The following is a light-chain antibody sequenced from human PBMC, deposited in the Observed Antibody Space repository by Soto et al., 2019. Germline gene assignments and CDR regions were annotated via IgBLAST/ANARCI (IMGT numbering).Light chain of an antibody. V-gene: IGKV3D-15*01. Sequence: EIVMTQSPATLSVSPGERATLSCRASQSVSINLAWYQQKPGQAPRLLIYGASTRASDTPARFSGSGSVTEFALTISSLQSEDFAVYYCQQRSNWPPITFGQGTRLEI. CDR2: GAS. J-gene: IGKJ5*01. CDR3: QQRSNWPPIT. CDR1: QSVSIN.